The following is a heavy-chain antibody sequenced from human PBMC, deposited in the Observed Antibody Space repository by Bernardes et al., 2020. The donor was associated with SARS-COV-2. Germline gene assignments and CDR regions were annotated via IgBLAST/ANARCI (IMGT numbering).Heavy chain of an antibody. V-gene: IGHV3-74*01. D-gene: IGHD3-3*01. J-gene: IGHJ6*02. CDR2: INSDGSST. Sequence: GGSLRLSCAASGFTFSIYWMHWVRQAPGKGLVWVSRINSDGSSTCYADSVKGRFTISRDNAKNTLYLHVNSLRAEDTAVYYCARKGYDFWSGYGYYYYYGLDVWGQGTTVTVSS. CDR1: GFTFSIYW. CDR3: ARKGYDFWSGYGYYYYYGLDV.